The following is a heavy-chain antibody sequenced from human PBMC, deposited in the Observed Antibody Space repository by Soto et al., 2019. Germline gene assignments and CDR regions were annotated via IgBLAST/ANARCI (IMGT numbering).Heavy chain of an antibody. V-gene: IGHV1-69*13. Sequence: GASVKVSCKAPGGTFSTYAISWVRQAPGQGLEWMGGIIPMFGTANYAQRFQDRVTITADESTNTVYMELSSLRSEDTAVYYCAKDSYYDSSGYYLVYYFDYWGQGTLVTVSS. CDR3: AKDSYYDSSGYYLVYYFDY. J-gene: IGHJ4*02. CDR1: GGTFSTYA. D-gene: IGHD3-22*01. CDR2: IIPMFGTA.